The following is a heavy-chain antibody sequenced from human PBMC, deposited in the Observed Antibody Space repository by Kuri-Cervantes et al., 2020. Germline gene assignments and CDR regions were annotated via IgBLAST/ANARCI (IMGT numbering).Heavy chain of an antibody. J-gene: IGHJ5*02. Sequence: SQTLSLTCAVYGGSFSGYYWSWIRQPPGKGLEWIGEINHSGSTNYNPSLKSRVTISIDTSKNQFSLKVNSVTAADTAVYYCARGPPSTSVNWFDPWGQGTLVTVSS. V-gene: IGHV4-34*01. CDR1: GGSFSGYY. CDR3: ARGPPSTSVNWFDP. CDR2: INHSGST. D-gene: IGHD5/OR15-5a*01.